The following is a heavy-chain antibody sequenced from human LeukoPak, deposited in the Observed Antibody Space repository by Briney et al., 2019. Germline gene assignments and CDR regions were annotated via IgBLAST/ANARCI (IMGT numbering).Heavy chain of an antibody. CDR3: ARRSGFSCSGGSCYSHFDAFDI. V-gene: IGHV1-8*03. D-gene: IGHD2-15*01. CDR2: MNPNSGNT. CDR1: GYTFTSYD. Sequence: ASVKASCKASGYTFTSYDINWVRQATGQGLEWMGWMNPNSGNTGYAQKFQGRVTITRNTSISTAYMELSSLRSEDTAVYYCARRSGFSCSGGSCYSHFDAFDIWGQGTMVTVSS. J-gene: IGHJ3*02.